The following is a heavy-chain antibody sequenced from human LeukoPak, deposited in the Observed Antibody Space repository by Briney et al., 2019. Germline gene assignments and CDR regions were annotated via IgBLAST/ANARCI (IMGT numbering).Heavy chain of an antibody. Sequence: GGSLTLSCAASGFTFSGYWMHRVRQVPGKGLLWVSRIHPDGSSTTYADSVKGRFTISRDNAKNTLYLQMNSLRAEDTAVYYCARMGGGWPFNYWGQGTLVTVSS. J-gene: IGHJ4*02. CDR2: IHPDGSST. V-gene: IGHV3-74*01. CDR1: GFTFSGYW. CDR3: ARMGGGWPFNY. D-gene: IGHD6-19*01.